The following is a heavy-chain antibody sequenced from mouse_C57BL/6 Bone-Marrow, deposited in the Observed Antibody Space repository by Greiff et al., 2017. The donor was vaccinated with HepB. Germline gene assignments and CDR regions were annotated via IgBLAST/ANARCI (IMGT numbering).Heavy chain of an antibody. J-gene: IGHJ2*01. D-gene: IGHD1-1*02. CDR2: IYPGSGST. Sequence: VQLQQPGAELVKPGASVKMSCRTSGYTFTSYWITWVKQRPGQGLEWIGDIYPGSGSTNYNEKFKSKATLTVDTSSSTAYMQLSSLTSEDSAVYYCARGRGTYRSWGPSTTLTVSS. V-gene: IGHV1-55*01. CDR1: GYTFTSYW. CDR3: ARGRGTYRS.